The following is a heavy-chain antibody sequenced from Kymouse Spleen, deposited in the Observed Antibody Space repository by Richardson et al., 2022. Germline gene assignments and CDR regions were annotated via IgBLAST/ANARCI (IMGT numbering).Heavy chain of an antibody. V-gene: IGHV4-4*02. CDR3: ARWGSGSYFDYYYGMDV. Sequence: QVQLQESGPGLVKPSGTLSLTCAVSGGSISSSNWWSWVRQPPGKGLEWIGEIYHSGSTNYNPSLKSRVTISVDKSKNQFSLKLSSVTAADTAVYYCARWGSGSYFDYYYGMDVWGQGTTVTVSS. J-gene: IGHJ6*02. CDR1: GGSISSSNW. D-gene: IGHD3-10*01. CDR2: IYHSGST.